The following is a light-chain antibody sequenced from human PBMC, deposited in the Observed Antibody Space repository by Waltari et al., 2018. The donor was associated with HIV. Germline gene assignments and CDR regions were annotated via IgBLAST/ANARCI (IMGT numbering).Light chain of an antibody. CDR2: WAY. CDR3: QQYYSTPPT. CDR1: QSLLFSSNKKNY. J-gene: IGKJ1*01. V-gene: IGKV4-1*01. Sequence: DIVMTQSPDSLTVSLGERATINCTSSQSLLFSSNKKNYLAWYQQKPGQSTKLLIYWAYTRHAGVPDRFSGSGSGTDFTLTITGRQPEDVAVYFCQQYYSTPPTFGQGTKVEIK.